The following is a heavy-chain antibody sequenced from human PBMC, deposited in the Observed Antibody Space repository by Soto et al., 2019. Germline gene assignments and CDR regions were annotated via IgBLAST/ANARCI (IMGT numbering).Heavy chain of an antibody. CDR3: ARYEVAYDGSGSYNWSDP. CDR2: IYYSGST. Sequence: QYLINTVFCGLIISLDYYRSFKHKHLGKGLEWIGYIYYSGSTYYNPSIKTRVTISVDTSKNQCSLKLSSVTAADTAVYYCARYEVAYDGSGSYNWSDPWVQGTLVTVSS. CDR1: CGLIISLDYY. J-gene: IGHJ5*02. D-gene: IGHD3-10*01. V-gene: IGHV4-31*02.